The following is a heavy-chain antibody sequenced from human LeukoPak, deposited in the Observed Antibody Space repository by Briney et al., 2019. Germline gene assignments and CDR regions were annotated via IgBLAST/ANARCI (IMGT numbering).Heavy chain of an antibody. CDR2: IYTSGST. CDR1: GGSISSYY. CDR3: ARDPWDGYSSSYYFDY. J-gene: IGHJ4*02. Sequence: SETLSLTCTVSGGSISSYYWSWIRQPAGKGLEWIGRIYTSGSTNYNPSLKSRVTISVDTSKNQFSLKLSSVTAADTAVYYCARDPWDGYSSSYYFDYWGQGTLVTVSS. D-gene: IGHD6-19*01. V-gene: IGHV4-4*07.